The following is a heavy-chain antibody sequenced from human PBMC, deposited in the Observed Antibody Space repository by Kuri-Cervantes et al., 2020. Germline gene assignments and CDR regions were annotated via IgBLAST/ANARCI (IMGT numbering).Heavy chain of an antibody. D-gene: IGHD2-2*01. V-gene: IGHV4-39*01. CDR1: GGSISSSSYY. CDR2: IYYSGST. J-gene: IGHJ5*02. CDR3: ARMEYQLLHQTNWFDP. Sequence: SETLSLTCTVSGGSISSSSYYWGWIRQPPGKGLEWIGSIYYSGSTYYNPSLKSRVTISVDTSKNQFSLKLSSVTAADTAVYYCARMEYQLLHQTNWFDPWGQGTLVTSPQ.